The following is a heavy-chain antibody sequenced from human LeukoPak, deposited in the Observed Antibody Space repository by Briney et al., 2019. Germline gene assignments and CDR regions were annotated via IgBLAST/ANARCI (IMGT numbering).Heavy chain of an antibody. CDR2: ITWNGGST. D-gene: IGHD4-11*01. V-gene: IGHV3-20*01. J-gene: IGHJ6*03. Sequence: GGSLRLSCAASGFTFRDHGMSWVRQVPGKGLEWVSGITWNGGSTGYADAVKGRFTNSRDNAKNSLYLEMDSLSAEDTALYHCARGVTTLSSYYSYHHMDVWGKGTTVTVSS. CDR3: ARGVTTLSSYYSYHHMDV. CDR1: GFTFRDHG.